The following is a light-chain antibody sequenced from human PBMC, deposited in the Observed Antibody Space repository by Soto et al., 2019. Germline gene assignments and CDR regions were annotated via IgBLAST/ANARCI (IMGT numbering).Light chain of an antibody. CDR1: SSNIGAGYD. CDR3: QSYDTSLGGVI. Sequence: QSVLTQTPSVSGAPGQKITMSCTGSSSNIGAGYDVHWYQQVPGAAPRLLIYADNNRPSGVPDRFSASKSGTSASLAITGLQGEDEANYYCQSYDTSLGGVIFGAGTQLTVL. V-gene: IGLV1-40*01. CDR2: ADN. J-gene: IGLJ2*01.